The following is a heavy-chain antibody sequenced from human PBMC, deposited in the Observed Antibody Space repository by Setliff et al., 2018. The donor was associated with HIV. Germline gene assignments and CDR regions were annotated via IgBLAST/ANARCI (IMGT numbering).Heavy chain of an antibody. D-gene: IGHD3-16*01. CDR3: ARDDGGYNYAEAFDV. J-gene: IGHJ3*01. V-gene: IGHV1-18*04. Sequence: ASVKVSCKASGYTFTDYYVHWVRQAPGQGLEWMGWISPETGNTNYAQRLPVRVTMTIDTSASTAYMELRSLRSDDTAVYYCARDDGGYNYAEAFDVWGQGTMVTVSS. CDR2: ISPETGNT. CDR1: GYTFTDYY.